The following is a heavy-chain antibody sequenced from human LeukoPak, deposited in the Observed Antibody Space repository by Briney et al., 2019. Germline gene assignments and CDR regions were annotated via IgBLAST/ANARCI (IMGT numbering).Heavy chain of an antibody. CDR1: GGSITSSRRY. D-gene: IGHD4-17*01. Sequence: SETLSLTCTVSGGSITSSRRYWGWIRQPPGKGLEWIGSIYYSGSTYYNPSLKSRVTISVDTSKNQFSLRLSSVTAADTAVYYCARVTYGAFAHFDYWGQGTLVTVSS. CDR3: ARVTYGAFAHFDY. V-gene: IGHV4-39*07. CDR2: IYYSGST. J-gene: IGHJ4*02.